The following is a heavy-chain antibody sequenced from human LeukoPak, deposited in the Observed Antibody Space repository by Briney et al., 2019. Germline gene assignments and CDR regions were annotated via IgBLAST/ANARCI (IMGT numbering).Heavy chain of an antibody. Sequence: GGSLRLSCAASGFTFGTYYMNWVRQAPGKGLEWVSSISSSSSYIYYADSVKGRFTISRDNAKNSLYLQMNSLRAEDTAVYYCARDPRLLWFGELSLRGDYYYGMDVWGQGTTVTVSS. V-gene: IGHV3-21*01. CDR3: ARDPRLLWFGELSLRGDYYYGMDV. J-gene: IGHJ6*02. D-gene: IGHD3-10*01. CDR2: ISSSSSYI. CDR1: GFTFGTYY.